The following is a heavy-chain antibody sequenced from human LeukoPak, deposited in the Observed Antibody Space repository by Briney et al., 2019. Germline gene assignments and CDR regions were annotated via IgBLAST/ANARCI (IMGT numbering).Heavy chain of an antibody. J-gene: IGHJ6*03. CDR1: GFTFSSYE. CDR2: ISGSGDNM. V-gene: IGHV3-23*01. CDR3: ARDGYSGSYYRLYYFFMDV. Sequence: GGPLRLSCAASGFTFSSYEMNWVRQAPGKGLEWVSSISGSGDNMDYADSVKGRFTISRDNSENTLYLQMNSLRGEDTAVYYCARDGYSGSYYRLYYFFMDVWGKGTTVTVSS. D-gene: IGHD1-26*01.